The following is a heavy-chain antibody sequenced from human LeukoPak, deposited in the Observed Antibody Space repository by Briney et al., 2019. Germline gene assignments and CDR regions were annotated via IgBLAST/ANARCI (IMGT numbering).Heavy chain of an antibody. Sequence: PGGSLRLSCAASGFTFSSYSMNWVRQAPGKGLEWVSSISSSSSYIYYADSVKGRFTISRDNAKNSLYLQMNSLRAEDTAVYYCARCPYYDFWSRYYYGMDVWGQGTTVTVSS. CDR2: ISSSSSYI. CDR3: ARCPYYDFWSRYYYGMDV. V-gene: IGHV3-21*01. J-gene: IGHJ6*02. CDR1: GFTFSSYS. D-gene: IGHD3-3*01.